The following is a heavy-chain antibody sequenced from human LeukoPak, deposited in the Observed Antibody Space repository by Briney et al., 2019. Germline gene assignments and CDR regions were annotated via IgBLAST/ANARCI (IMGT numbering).Heavy chain of an antibody. J-gene: IGHJ4*02. D-gene: IGHD1-7*01. CDR2: TSGSGGST. CDR1: GFTFSSYA. CDR3: AKTDWNYAWYYFDY. V-gene: IGHV3-23*01. Sequence: GGSLRLSCAASGFTFSSYAMSWVRQAPGKGLEWVSATSGSGGSTYYADSVKGRFTISRDNSKNTLYLQMNSLRADDTAVYYCAKTDWNYAWYYFDYWGQGTLVTVSS.